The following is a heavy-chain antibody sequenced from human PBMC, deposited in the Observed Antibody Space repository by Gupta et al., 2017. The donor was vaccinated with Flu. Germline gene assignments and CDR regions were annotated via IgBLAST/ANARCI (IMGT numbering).Heavy chain of an antibody. CDR1: GGSFSRYG. D-gene: IGHD3-16*01. J-gene: IGHJ6*02. Sequence: QVQLVQSGAEVKKPGSSVKVSCKASGGSFSRYGISWVRQAPGQGLEWMGGIMPMFGTAKYAQKFQGRLTMTADKFTSIAYMDLSSLRSEDTAVYYCARDPMRLITGTTDYNYYAMDVWGQGTTVTVSS. V-gene: IGHV1-69*06. CDR2: IMPMFGTA. CDR3: ARDPMRLITGTTDYNYYAMDV.